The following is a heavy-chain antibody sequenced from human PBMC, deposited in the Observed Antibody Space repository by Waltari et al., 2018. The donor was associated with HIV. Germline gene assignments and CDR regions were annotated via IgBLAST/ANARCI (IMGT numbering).Heavy chain of an antibody. Sequence: QVQLVQSGAEVKKPGASVKVSCKASGYTFTGYYMHWVRQAPGQGLEWMGRINPNRGGTNNAQKFQGRVTMTRDTSISTAYMELSMLRSDDTAVYYCARGFGELPPNWFDPWGQGTLVTVSS. CDR1: GYTFTGYY. D-gene: IGHD3-10*01. CDR3: ARGFGELPPNWFDP. V-gene: IGHV1-2*06. CDR2: INPNRGGT. J-gene: IGHJ5*02.